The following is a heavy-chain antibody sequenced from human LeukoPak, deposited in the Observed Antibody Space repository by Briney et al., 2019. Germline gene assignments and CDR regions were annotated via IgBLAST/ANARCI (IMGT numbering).Heavy chain of an antibody. CDR2: IYYSGST. Sequence: SETLSLTCTVSGGSISSYYCSWIRQPPGMGLEWIGYIYYSGSTNYNPSLKSRVTISVDTSKNQFSLKLSSVTAADTAVYYCASGSGSYYDHFDYWGQGTLVTVSS. CDR1: GGSISSYY. CDR3: ASGSGSYYDHFDY. D-gene: IGHD1-26*01. V-gene: IGHV4-59*01. J-gene: IGHJ4*02.